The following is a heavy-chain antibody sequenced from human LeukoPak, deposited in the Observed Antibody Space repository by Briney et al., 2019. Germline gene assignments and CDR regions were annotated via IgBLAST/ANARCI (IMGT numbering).Heavy chain of an antibody. D-gene: IGHD3-10*01. CDR3: AKGLGPLVRGVVPRTYYMDV. CDR2: ISYDGSSE. CDR1: GFTFSSYG. J-gene: IGHJ6*03. V-gene: IGHV3-30*18. Sequence: PGRSLRLSCAASGFTFSSYGIHWVRQLPGKGPEWMAIISYDGSSEFYAESVKGRFKISRDNSKNTVNLQMNSLGVEDTAVYYCAKGLGPLVRGVVPRTYYMDVWGRGTTVTVSS.